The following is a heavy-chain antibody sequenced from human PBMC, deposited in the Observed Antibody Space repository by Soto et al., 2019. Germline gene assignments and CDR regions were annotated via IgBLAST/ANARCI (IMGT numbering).Heavy chain of an antibody. CDR1: GYTFTSYY. J-gene: IGHJ4*02. D-gene: IGHD2-21*02. CDR3: ARELSGTVVTLWQYYFDY. V-gene: IGHV1-46*01. CDR2: INPSGGST. Sequence: GASVKVSCKASGYTFTSYYMHWVRQAPGQGLEWMGIINPSGGSTSYAQKFQGRVTMTRDTSTSTVYMELSSLRSEDTAVYYCARELSGTVVTLWQYYFDYWGQGTLVTVSS.